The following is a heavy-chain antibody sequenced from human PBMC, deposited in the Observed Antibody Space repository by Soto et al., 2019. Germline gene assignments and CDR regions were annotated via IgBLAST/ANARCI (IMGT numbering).Heavy chain of an antibody. V-gene: IGHV3-64D*06. Sequence: HPGGSLRLSCSASGFTFMNYAMHWVRQAPGKAVEYVSSLSSNGATTYYADSARGRFTISRDNSKNSLYLHLSSLTPEDTGTYFCVKVRGAVGGTGPFDYWGQGSMVTVSS. CDR1: GFTFMNYA. J-gene: IGHJ4*02. D-gene: IGHD6-19*01. CDR2: LSSNGATT. CDR3: VKVRGAVGGTGPFDY.